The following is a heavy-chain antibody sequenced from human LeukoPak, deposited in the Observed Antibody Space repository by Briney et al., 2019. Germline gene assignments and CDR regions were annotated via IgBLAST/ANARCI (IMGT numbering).Heavy chain of an antibody. CDR3: ARDRGYFDWLRGFDY. CDR1: GFTFSSYE. J-gene: IGHJ4*02. Sequence: GGPLRLSCAASGFTFSSYEMNWVRQAPGKGLEWVSYISSSGSTIYYADSVKGRFTISRDNAKNSLYLQMNSLRAEDTAVYYCARDRGYFDWLRGFDYWGQGTLVTVSS. CDR2: ISSSGSTI. V-gene: IGHV3-48*03. D-gene: IGHD3-9*01.